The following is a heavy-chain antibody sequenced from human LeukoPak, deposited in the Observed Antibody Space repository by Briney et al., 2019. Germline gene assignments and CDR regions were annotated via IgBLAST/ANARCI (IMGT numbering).Heavy chain of an antibody. V-gene: IGHV4-34*01. J-gene: IGHJ4*02. Sequence: PSETLSLTCAVYGGSFSGYYWSWIRQPPGKGLEWIGEINHSGSTNYNPSLKSRVTISVDTSKNQFSLKLSSVTAADTAVYYCAKGHFIGNSEFLDNWGQGTLVSVSP. D-gene: IGHD4-23*01. CDR3: AKGHFIGNSEFLDN. CDR1: GGSFSGYY. CDR2: INHSGST.